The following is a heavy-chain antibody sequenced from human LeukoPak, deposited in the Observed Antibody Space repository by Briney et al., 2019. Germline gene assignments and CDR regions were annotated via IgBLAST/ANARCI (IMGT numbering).Heavy chain of an antibody. J-gene: IGHJ3*02. CDR1: GFTFSSYW. V-gene: IGHV3-7*01. Sequence: SGGSLRLSCAASGFTFSSYWMSWVRQAPGKGLEWVANIKPDGSEKYCVGSVKGRFTISRDNAKNSLYLQMTSLRAEDTAIYYCAGELWFGEFDAFDTWGQGTMVTVSS. CDR2: IKPDGSEK. D-gene: IGHD3-10*01. CDR3: AGELWFGEFDAFDT.